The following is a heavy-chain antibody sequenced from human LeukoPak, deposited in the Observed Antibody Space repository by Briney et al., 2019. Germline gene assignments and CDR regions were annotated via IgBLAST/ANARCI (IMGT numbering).Heavy chain of an antibody. J-gene: IGHJ6*02. V-gene: IGHV4-34*01. Sequence: SETLSLTCAVYGGSFSGYYWSWIRQPPGKGLEWIGEINHSGSTNYNPSLKSRVTISVDTSKNQFSLKLSSVTAADTAVYYCARAGIVVVPATDVWGQGTTVTVS. CDR3: ARAGIVVVPATDV. CDR1: GGSFSGYY. D-gene: IGHD2-2*01. CDR2: INHSGST.